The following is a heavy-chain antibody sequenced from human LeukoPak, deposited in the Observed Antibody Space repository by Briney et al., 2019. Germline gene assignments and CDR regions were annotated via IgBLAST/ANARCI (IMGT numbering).Heavy chain of an antibody. CDR3: ATLRSDSSGWYYFDY. D-gene: IGHD6-19*01. CDR1: GFTFSSYD. V-gene: IGHV3-23*01. CDR2: ISGSGGST. Sequence: GGSLRLSCAASGFTFSSYDMSWVRQAPGKGLEWVSGISGSGGSTYYADSVKGRFTISRDNSKNMLYLQMNSLRTEDTAVYYCATLRSDSSGWYYFDYWGQGTLVTVSS. J-gene: IGHJ4*02.